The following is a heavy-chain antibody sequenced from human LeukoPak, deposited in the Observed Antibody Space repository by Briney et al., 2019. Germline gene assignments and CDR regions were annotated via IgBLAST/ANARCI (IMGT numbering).Heavy chain of an antibody. J-gene: IGHJ6*03. CDR3: ARGPLAVAGTGYYYYYMDV. Sequence: SETLSLTCTVSGGSISNYYWSWIRQPPGKGLEWIGYIYYSGSTNYNPSLRSRVTISVDTSKNQFSLKLSSVTAADTAVFYCARGPLAVAGTGYYYYYMDVWGKGTTVTVSS. D-gene: IGHD6-19*01. CDR2: IYYSGST. V-gene: IGHV4-59*01. CDR1: GGSISNYY.